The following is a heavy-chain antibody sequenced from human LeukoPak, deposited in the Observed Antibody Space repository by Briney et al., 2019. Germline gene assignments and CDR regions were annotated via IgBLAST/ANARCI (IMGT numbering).Heavy chain of an antibody. Sequence: GESLKISCEASGFTFSSYEMNWVRQAPGKGLEWVSYISSSGSTIYYADSVKGRFTISRDNAKNSLYLQMNSLRAEDTAVYYCARADYDFWSGYHYPFDYWGQGTLVTVSS. D-gene: IGHD3-3*01. CDR1: GFTFSSYE. CDR3: ARADYDFWSGYHYPFDY. CDR2: ISSSGSTI. J-gene: IGHJ4*02. V-gene: IGHV3-48*03.